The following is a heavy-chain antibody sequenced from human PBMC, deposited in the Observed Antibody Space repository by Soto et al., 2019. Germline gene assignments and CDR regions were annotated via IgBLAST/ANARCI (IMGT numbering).Heavy chain of an antibody. J-gene: IGHJ6*02. CDR2: VYYSGSN. D-gene: IGHD3-10*01. Sequence: QLQLQESGPGLVKPSETLSLTCTVSGGSISSNNYYWGWIRQPPGKGLEWIGSVYYSGSNYYNPSLRRRVTISLDTPKKQFSLGLSPVTAADTAVYYCARAFGWGSGYGIDVWGQGKRVTVSS. CDR3: ARAFGWGSGYGIDV. V-gene: IGHV4-39*01. CDR1: GGSISSNNYY.